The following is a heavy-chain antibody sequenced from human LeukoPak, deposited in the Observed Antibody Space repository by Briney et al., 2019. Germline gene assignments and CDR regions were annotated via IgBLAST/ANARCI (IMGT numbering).Heavy chain of an antibody. V-gene: IGHV1-18*01. CDR2: ISAYNGNT. D-gene: IGHD6-19*01. Sequence: ASVKVSCKAFGYTFTSYGISWVRQAPGQGLEWMGWISAYNGNTNYAQKVQGRVTVTTDTSTTTAYMELRSLRSDDTAVYYCARAVAGTYWYFDLWGRGILVTVSS. CDR1: GYTFTSYG. CDR3: ARAVAGTYWYFDL. J-gene: IGHJ2*01.